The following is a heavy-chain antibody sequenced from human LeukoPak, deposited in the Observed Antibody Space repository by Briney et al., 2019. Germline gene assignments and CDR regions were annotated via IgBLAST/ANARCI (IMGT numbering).Heavy chain of an antibody. V-gene: IGHV1-3*01. Sequence: GASVKVSCKASGHTFTSYAMHWVRQAPGQRLEWMGWINAGNGNTKYSQKFQGRVTITRDTSASTAYMELSCLRSEDTAVYYCARGDQGGIAAAGQYYYYGMDVWGKGTTVTVSS. CDR3: ARGDQGGIAAAGQYYYYGMDV. CDR2: INAGNGNT. CDR1: GHTFTSYA. J-gene: IGHJ6*04. D-gene: IGHD6-13*01.